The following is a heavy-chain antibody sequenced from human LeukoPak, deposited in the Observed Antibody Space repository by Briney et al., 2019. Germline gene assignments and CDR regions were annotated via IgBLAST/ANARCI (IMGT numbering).Heavy chain of an antibody. CDR1: GFTFSSYW. D-gene: IGHD1-14*01. V-gene: IGHV3-7*01. Sequence: PGVSLRLSCAASGFTFSSYWMSWVRQAPAKGLEWVANIKQDGSEKYYVDSVKGRFTISRDNAKSSLYLQMNSLRAEDTAVYYCARDSDRHDYWGQGTLVTVSS. CDR2: IKQDGSEK. J-gene: IGHJ4*02. CDR3: ARDSDRHDY.